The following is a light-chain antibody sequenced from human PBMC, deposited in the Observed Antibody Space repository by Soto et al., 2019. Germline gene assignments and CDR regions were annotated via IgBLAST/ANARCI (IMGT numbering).Light chain of an antibody. Sequence: DILMTQSPLSLPVTPGEPPAMSCSSNHNLLHSNGYNYLDWYLQKPGQSPRLLIYLGFDRASGVPVRFSGSGSGTDFTLTISRVEAEDVGVYFCMQALETPLTFGPGTKVDIK. CDR2: LGF. CDR3: MQALETPLT. J-gene: IGKJ3*01. CDR1: HNLLHSNGYNY. V-gene: IGKV2-28*01.